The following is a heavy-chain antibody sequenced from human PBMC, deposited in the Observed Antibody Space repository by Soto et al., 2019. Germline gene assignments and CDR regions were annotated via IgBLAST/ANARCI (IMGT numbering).Heavy chain of an antibody. CDR2: IRSKAYGGTT. CDR1: GFTFGDYA. CDR3: ARDNGYSSSSQWGYYYGMDI. J-gene: IGHJ6*02. Sequence: PGGSLRLSCTASGFTFGDYAMSWVRQAPGKGLEWVGFIRSKAYGGTTEYAASVKGRFTISRDDSKSIAYLQMNSLRVEDTAVYYCARDNGYSSSSQWGYYYGMDIWGQGTTVTVSS. D-gene: IGHD6-6*01. V-gene: IGHV3-49*04.